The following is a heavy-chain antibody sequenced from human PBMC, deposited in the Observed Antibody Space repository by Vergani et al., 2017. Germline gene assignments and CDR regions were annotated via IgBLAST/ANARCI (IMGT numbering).Heavy chain of an antibody. D-gene: IGHD2-2*01. Sequence: QVQLVQSGAEVKKPGASVKVSCKASGYTFTDYFMHWVRQAPGQGLEWMGWINPNRGGTNYAQKFQGRVTMTRDTSNSTAYMELSNLRSDDTGVYLCARVGTSSNRDCLDYWGQGTLVTVSS. CDR1: GYTFTDYF. J-gene: IGHJ4*02. CDR3: ARVGTSSNRDCLDY. CDR2: INPNRGGT. V-gene: IGHV1-2*02.